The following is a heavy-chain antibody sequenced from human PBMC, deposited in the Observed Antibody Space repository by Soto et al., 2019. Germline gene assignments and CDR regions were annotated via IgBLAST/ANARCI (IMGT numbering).Heavy chain of an antibody. CDR2: IVREGSEK. D-gene: IGHD4-17*01. CDR1: GFAFSNHG. Sequence: QGQLVESGGGVVQPGRSLRLSCAASGFAFSNHGMHWVRQAPGKGLEWLAVIVREGSEKFYADSVKGRFTISRDNSKNTLYLEMSSLTAEETGVYYCARDDDYDDNGLDLWGQGTLVTVSS. J-gene: IGHJ4*02. CDR3: ARDDDYDDNGLDL. V-gene: IGHV3-33*01.